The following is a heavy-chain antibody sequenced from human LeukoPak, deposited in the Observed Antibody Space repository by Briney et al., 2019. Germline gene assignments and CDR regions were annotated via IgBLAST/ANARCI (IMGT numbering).Heavy chain of an antibody. V-gene: IGHV4-34*01. J-gene: IGHJ4*02. D-gene: IGHD3-22*01. Sequence: SETLSLTCAVYGGSFSGYYWSWIRQPPGKGLEWIGEINHSGSTNYNPSLKSPVTISVDTSKNQFSLKLGSVTAADTAVYYCARSGYYYDSSGYGYWGQGTLVTVSS. CDR1: GGSFSGYY. CDR2: INHSGST. CDR3: ARSGYYYDSSGYGY.